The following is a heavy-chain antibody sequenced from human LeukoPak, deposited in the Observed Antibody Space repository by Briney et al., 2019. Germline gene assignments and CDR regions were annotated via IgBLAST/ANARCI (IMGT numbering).Heavy chain of an antibody. CDR2: INWNGGST. V-gene: IGHV3-20*04. Sequence: PGGSLRLSCAASGFTFDDYGMSWVRQAPGKGLEWVSGINWNGGSTGYADSVKGRFTISRDNAKNSLYLQMNSLRAEDTAVYYCAREPWSIAYCSSTNCGLNSWGQGTLVTVSS. CDR1: GFTFDDYG. J-gene: IGHJ4*02. D-gene: IGHD2-2*01. CDR3: AREPWSIAYCSSTNCGLNS.